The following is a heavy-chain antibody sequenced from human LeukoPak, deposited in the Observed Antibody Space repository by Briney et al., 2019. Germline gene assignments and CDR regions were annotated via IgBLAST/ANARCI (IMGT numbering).Heavy chain of an antibody. J-gene: IGHJ5*02. Sequence: GGALRLACAASVFPFSNHAMSSVRQPPGKGLEWVAAISNGNTYYADSVRGRFTISRDDSRNMVYLQMNSLRDEDTALYYCVREAGYCSSVCLKSNWFDPWGQGTLVTVSS. CDR3: VREAGYCSSVCLKSNWFDP. CDR2: ISNGNT. V-gene: IGHV3-23*01. D-gene: IGHD2-8*02. CDR1: VFPFSNHA.